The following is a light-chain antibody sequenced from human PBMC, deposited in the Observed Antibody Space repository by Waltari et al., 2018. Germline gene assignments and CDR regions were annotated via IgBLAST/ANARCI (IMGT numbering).Light chain of an antibody. Sequence: KAPKLIILDVTKRPSGVPDRLSGSKSGNTASLTISGLRAEDEAEYYCCSYAGSYTWVFGGGTKLTV. CDR3: CSYAGSYTWV. J-gene: IGLJ3*02. V-gene: IGLV2-11*01. CDR2: DVT.